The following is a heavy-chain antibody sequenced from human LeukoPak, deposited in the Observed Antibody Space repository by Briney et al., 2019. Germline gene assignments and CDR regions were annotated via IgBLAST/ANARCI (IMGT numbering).Heavy chain of an antibody. Sequence: ASVKVSCKASGYTFTGYYMHWVRHAPGQGLEWMGWINPNSGGTNYAQKFQGRVPMTRDTAISTAYMELSRLSSDDTAVYYCARDRCSSTSCYTNWFDSWGQGTLVTVSS. J-gene: IGHJ5*01. V-gene: IGHV1-2*02. CDR1: GYTFTGYY. D-gene: IGHD2-2*02. CDR3: ARDRCSSTSCYTNWFDS. CDR2: INPNSGGT.